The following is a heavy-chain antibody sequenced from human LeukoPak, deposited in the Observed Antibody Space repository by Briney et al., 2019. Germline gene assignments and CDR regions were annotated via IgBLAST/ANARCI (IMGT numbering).Heavy chain of an antibody. Sequence: GGSLRLSCAASGFTFSSYEMNWVRQAPGKGLEWVSYISSSSSTIYYADSVKGRFTISRDNAKNSLYLQMNSLRAEDTAVYYCARDSYYDFWSGYYYYYYYMDVWGKGTTVTVSS. D-gene: IGHD3-3*01. CDR2: ISSSSSTI. V-gene: IGHV3-48*01. CDR3: ARDSYYDFWSGYYYYYYYMDV. J-gene: IGHJ6*03. CDR1: GFTFSSYE.